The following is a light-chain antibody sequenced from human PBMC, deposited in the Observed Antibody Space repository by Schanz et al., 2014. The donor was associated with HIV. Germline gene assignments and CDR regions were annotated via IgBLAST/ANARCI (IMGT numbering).Light chain of an antibody. CDR1: SSDVGSYNR. Sequence: QSVLTQPPSVSGSPGQSVTISCTGTSSDVGSYNRVSWFQQPPGTAPKLMIYEVSNRPSGVPDRFTGSKSGNTASLTISGLQAEDEADYYCSSYTSSASLYVIFGGGTKLTVL. CDR3: SSYTSSASLYVI. V-gene: IGLV2-18*02. J-gene: IGLJ2*01. CDR2: EVS.